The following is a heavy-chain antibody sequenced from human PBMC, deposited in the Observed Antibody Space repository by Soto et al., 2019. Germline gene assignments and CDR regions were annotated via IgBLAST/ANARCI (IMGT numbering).Heavy chain of an antibody. D-gene: IGHD6-19*01. CDR1: GGTFSSYA. CDR2: IIPIFGTA. V-gene: IGHV1-69*12. Sequence: QVQLVQSGAEVKKPGSSVKVSCKASGGTFSSYAISWVRQAPGQGLEWMGGIIPIFGTANYAQKFQGRVTITADESTSTAYMELSSLRSEDTAVYYCAREGESGWYPYYYYYGMDVWGQGTTVTVSS. CDR3: AREGESGWYPYYYYYGMDV. J-gene: IGHJ6*02.